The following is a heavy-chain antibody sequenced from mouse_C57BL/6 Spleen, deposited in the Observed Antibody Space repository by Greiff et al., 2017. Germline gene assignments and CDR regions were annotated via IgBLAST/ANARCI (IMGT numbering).Heavy chain of an antibody. D-gene: IGHD3-3*01. CDR3: AREGTGWYFDV. V-gene: IGHV5-4*01. Sequence: DVQLQESGGGLVKPGGSLKLSCAASGFTFSSYVMSWVRQTPEKRLEWVATISDGGSYTYYPDNVKGRFTISRDNAKNNLYLQMSHLKSEDTAMYYCAREGTGWYFDVWGTGTTVTVSS. CDR1: GFTFSSYV. J-gene: IGHJ1*03. CDR2: ISDGGSYT.